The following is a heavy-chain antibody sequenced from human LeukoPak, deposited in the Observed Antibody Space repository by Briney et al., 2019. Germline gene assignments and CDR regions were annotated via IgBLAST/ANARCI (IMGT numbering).Heavy chain of an antibody. CDR3: ATGYPGGY. CDR1: GFSFDDYA. J-gene: IGHJ4*02. CDR2: ISWNSGSI. V-gene: IGHV3-9*01. Sequence: GRSLRLSCAASGFSFDDYAMHWVRQASGKGLEWVSGISWNSGSIGYSDSVKGRFTISRDNSKNSLYLQMNSLRAEDTALYYCATGYPGGYWGQGTLVTVSS. D-gene: IGHD3-9*01.